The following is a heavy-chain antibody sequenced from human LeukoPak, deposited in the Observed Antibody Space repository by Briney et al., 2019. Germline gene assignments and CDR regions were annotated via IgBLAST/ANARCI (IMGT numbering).Heavy chain of an antibody. Sequence: PSETLSLTCIVSGGSISRYYWGWIRQPPGKGLEWIGYIDYSGSTYYNPSLKSRIRISLDTSKNQFSLKLTSVTAADTAVYYCARDSPGYSASWGYWGQGTQVTVSS. D-gene: IGHD6-13*01. CDR2: IDYSGST. V-gene: IGHV4-59*06. CDR1: GGSISRYY. CDR3: ARDSPGYSASWGY. J-gene: IGHJ4*02.